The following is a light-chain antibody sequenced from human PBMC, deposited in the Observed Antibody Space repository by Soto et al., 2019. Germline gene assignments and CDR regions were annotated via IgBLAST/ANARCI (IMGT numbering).Light chain of an antibody. CDR3: QHHGNSPLYT. Sequence: IVLTQSPGTLPLSPGVSATLSCRASQSVRSSYLAWYQHQPGQAPRLLIYVASIRATGIPDRFSGSGSGTDFTLTISKLDAEDCAVYYCQHHGNSPLYTFGPGTKLESK. CDR1: QSVRSSY. J-gene: IGKJ2*01. V-gene: IGKV3-20*01. CDR2: VAS.